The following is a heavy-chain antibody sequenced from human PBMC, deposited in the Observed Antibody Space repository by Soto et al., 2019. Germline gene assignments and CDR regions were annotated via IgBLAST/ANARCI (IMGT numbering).Heavy chain of an antibody. CDR1: GFAFSSYA. Sequence: PGGSQRLSCAASGFAFSSYAMRWVRQAPGKGLEWVAVISYDGSNKYYADSVKGRFSISRDNVKNSVSLQMNSLRAEDTGVYYCARGQCTSTNCFRQYYAMNVWGLGTTVTVSS. D-gene: IGHD2-2*01. CDR2: ISYDGSNK. J-gene: IGHJ6*02. CDR3: ARGQCTSTNCFRQYYAMNV. V-gene: IGHV3-30-3*01.